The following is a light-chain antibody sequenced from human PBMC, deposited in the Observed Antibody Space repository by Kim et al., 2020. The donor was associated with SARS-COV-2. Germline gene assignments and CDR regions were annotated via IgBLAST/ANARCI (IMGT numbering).Light chain of an antibody. Sequence: DIVMTQSPLSLPVTPGEPASISCRSSQSLLYSNGYNYLDWYLQKPGQSPQLLIYLGSNRASGVPDRFSGSGSGTDFTLKISRVEAEDVGVYYCMQALQTPYTFGQGTKLE. CDR2: LGS. J-gene: IGKJ2*01. CDR1: QSLLYSNGYNY. CDR3: MQALQTPYT. V-gene: IGKV2-28*01.